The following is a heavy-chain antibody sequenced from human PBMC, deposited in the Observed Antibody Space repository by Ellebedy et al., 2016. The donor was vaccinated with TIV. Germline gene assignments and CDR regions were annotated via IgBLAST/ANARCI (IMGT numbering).Heavy chain of an antibody. CDR2: IYYSEST. Sequence: MPGGSLRLSCTVSGGSVGGLGHNWPWIRQAPGKGLEWIGYIYYSESTKYHPSLKSRATISLAKSENSFSLRVKSVTVADAAVYFWARSSSKVLLSFLEGDYSHELDVWGQGTTVAVSS. D-gene: IGHD2-21*01. CDR3: ARSSSKVLLSFLEGDYSHELDV. CDR1: GGSVGGLGHN. J-gene: IGHJ6*02. V-gene: IGHV4-61*03.